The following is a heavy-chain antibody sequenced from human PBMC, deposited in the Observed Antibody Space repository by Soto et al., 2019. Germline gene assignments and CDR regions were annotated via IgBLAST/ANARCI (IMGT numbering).Heavy chain of an antibody. V-gene: IGHV5-51*01. J-gene: IGHJ4*02. CDR1: GYSFTSYW. Sequence: GESLKISCKGSGYSFTSYWIGWVRQMPGKGLEWMGIIYPGDSDTRYSPSFQGQVTISADKSISTAYLQWSSLKDSDTAMYYCARSYDFWSGYYRPLFSYWGQGTLVTVS. CDR3: ARSYDFWSGYYRPLFSY. D-gene: IGHD3-3*01. CDR2: IYPGDSDT.